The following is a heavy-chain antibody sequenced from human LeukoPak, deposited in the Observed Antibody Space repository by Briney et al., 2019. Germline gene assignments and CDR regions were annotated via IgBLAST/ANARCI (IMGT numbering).Heavy chain of an antibody. CDR1: GGSISSGDYY. CDR3: ARPYYYDSRIDP. Sequence: SETLSLTCTVSGGSISSGDYYWSWIRQPPGKGLEWIGYMYYSGSTYYNPSLNSRATISVDTSKNQFSLKLSSVTAADTAVYYCARPYYYDSRIDPWGQGTLVTVCS. CDR2: MYYSGST. D-gene: IGHD3-22*01. J-gene: IGHJ5*02. V-gene: IGHV4-30-4*01.